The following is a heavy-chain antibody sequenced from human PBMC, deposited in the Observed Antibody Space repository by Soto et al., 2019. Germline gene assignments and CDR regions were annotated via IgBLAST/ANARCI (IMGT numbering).Heavy chain of an antibody. CDR3: ATAGSVAVAGKCEDEGNKYYMDV. Sequence: SSGNASCKVSGYRLTELAMHWGRQAPGKGLEWMGGFDPEDGETIYAQKFQGRVTMTEDTSTDTAYMELSSLGSEDTAVYYCATAGSVAVAGKCEDEGNKYYMDVWG. J-gene: IGHJ6*03. D-gene: IGHD6-19*01. CDR2: FDPEDGET. CDR1: GYRLTELA. V-gene: IGHV1-24*01.